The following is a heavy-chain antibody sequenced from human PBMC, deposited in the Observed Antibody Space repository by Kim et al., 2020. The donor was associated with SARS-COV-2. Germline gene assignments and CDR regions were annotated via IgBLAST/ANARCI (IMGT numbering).Heavy chain of an antibody. Sequence: TDNTPSLESRVTVSVDTSKNQFSLKLSSVTAADTAVYYCARAQVSRLFDYWGQGTLVTVSS. CDR3: ARAQVSRLFDY. V-gene: IGHV4-31*02. J-gene: IGHJ4*02. CDR2: T.